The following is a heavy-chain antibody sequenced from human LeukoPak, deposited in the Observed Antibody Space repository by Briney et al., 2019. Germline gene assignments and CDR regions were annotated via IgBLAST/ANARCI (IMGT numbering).Heavy chain of an antibody. V-gene: IGHV1-69*04. CDR1: GYTITDYY. CDR2: IIPILGIA. J-gene: IGHJ6*02. Sequence: SVKVSCKASGYTITDYYLHWVRQAPGQGLEWMGRIIPILGIANYAQKFQGRVTITADKSTSTAYMELRSLRSDDTAVYYCARGRPFEAPYYYGMDVWGQGTTVTVSS. CDR3: ARGRPFEAPYYYGMDV.